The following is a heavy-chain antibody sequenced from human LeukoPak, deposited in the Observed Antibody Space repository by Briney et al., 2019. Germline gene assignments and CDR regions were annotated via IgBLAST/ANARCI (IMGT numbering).Heavy chain of an antibody. CDR2: IYYSGST. Sequence: SETLSLXCTVSGGSISSGDYYWSWSRQPPGKGPEWIGYIYYSGSTYYNPSLKSRVTISVDTSKNQFSLKLSSVTAADTAVYYCARVGSGNIDYWGQGTLVTVSS. D-gene: IGHD2-15*01. J-gene: IGHJ4*02. V-gene: IGHV4-30-4*08. CDR1: GGSISSGDYY. CDR3: ARVGSGNIDY.